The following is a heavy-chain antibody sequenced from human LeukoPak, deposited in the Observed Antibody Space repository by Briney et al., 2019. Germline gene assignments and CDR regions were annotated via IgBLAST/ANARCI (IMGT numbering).Heavy chain of an antibody. CDR1: GFTFSRYW. Sequence: GGSLRLSCAASGFTFSRYWMPWVRQAPGKGLEWVSRVNGDGSTTTYADSVKGRFTISRDNAKNTLYLQMNSLRVEDTAVYYCAVKGGYNDLDAPFDYWGPGTLVTVSS. CDR3: AVKGGYNDLDAPFDY. D-gene: IGHD5-12*01. V-gene: IGHV3-74*01. CDR2: VNGDGSTT. J-gene: IGHJ4*02.